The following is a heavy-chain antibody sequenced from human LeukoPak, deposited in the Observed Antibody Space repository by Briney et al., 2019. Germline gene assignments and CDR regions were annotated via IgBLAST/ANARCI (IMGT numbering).Heavy chain of an antibody. D-gene: IGHD6-19*01. Sequence: SETLSLTCTVSVGSISSSSDYWGWTRQPPGKGLEWIGSIYYSGSTYCNPSLKSRVTISVDTSTNQFSLKLSSVTAADTAVYYCARDCVAVAGNDWFDPWGQGTLVTVSS. CDR1: VGSISSSSDY. CDR3: ARDCVAVAGNDWFDP. V-gene: IGHV4-39*07. CDR2: IYYSGST. J-gene: IGHJ5*02.